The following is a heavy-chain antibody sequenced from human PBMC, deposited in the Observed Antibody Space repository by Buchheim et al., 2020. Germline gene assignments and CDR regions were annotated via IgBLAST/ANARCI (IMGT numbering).Heavy chain of an antibody. Sequence: QVQLVESGGGVVQPGRSLRLSCAASGFTFSSYGMHWVRQAPGKGLEWVAVISYDGSNKYYADSVKGRFTISRDKSKNTLYLQMNSLRAEDTAVYHCAKLRGAAGGALDYRGQGTL. D-gene: IGHD6-13*01. V-gene: IGHV3-30*18. CDR3: AKLRGAAGGALDY. CDR1: GFTFSSYG. J-gene: IGHJ4*02. CDR2: ISYDGSNK.